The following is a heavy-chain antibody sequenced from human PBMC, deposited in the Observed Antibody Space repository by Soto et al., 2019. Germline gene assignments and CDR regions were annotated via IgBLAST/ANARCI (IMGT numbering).Heavy chain of an antibody. CDR2: MNSDGSII. V-gene: IGHV3-74*01. CDR1: GYTFGNHW. Sequence: GGSLSLSCAVAGYTFGNHWMHWVRQAPGKGLEWVSRMNSDGSIINYEDSVKGRFTVSRDNAKNTLYLQMNSLRVEDTAVYYCATAEVDYWGPGTLVTVSS. J-gene: IGHJ4*02. CDR3: ATAEVDY.